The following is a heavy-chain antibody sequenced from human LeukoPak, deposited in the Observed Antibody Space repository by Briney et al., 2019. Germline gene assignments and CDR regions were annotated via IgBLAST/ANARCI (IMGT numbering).Heavy chain of an antibody. CDR2: IKQDGSEK. CDR1: GFTFSSYW. CDR3: ARDRPRYCSSTSCYDYYYYGMDV. D-gene: IGHD2-2*01. Sequence: GGSLRLSCAASGFTFSSYWMSWVRQAPGKGLEWVANIKQDGSEKYYVDSVKGRFTISRDNAKNSLYLQMNSLRAEGTAVYYCARDRPRYCSSTSCYDYYYYGMDVWGQGTTVTVSS. J-gene: IGHJ6*02. V-gene: IGHV3-7*03.